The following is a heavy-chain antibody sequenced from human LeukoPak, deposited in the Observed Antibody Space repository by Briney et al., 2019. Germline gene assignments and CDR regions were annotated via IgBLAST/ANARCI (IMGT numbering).Heavy chain of an antibody. V-gene: IGHV3-64*01. CDR1: GFTFSSYA. D-gene: IGHD3-10*01. CDR3: ARGITAGSFDI. CDR2: ISSNGGST. J-gene: IGHJ3*02. Sequence: GGSLRLSCAASGFTFSSYAMHWVRQAPGKGLEYVSAISSNGGSTYYANSVKGRFTISRDNSKNTLYLQMGSLRAEDMAVYYCARGITAGSFDIWGLGTMVTVSS.